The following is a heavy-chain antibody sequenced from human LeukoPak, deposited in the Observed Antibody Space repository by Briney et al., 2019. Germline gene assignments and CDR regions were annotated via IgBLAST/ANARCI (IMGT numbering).Heavy chain of an antibody. CDR2: INPSGGST. CDR1: GYTFTSYY. CDR3: EVVAVTHRQAFDL. J-gene: IGHJ3*01. Sequence: ASVKVSCKASGYTFTSYYMHWVRQAPGQGLEWMGIINPSGGSTSYAQKFQGRVTMTRDMSTSTVYMELSSLRSEDTAVYYCEVVAVTHRQAFDLWGQGTLVTVCS. D-gene: IGHD2-15*01. V-gene: IGHV1-46*01.